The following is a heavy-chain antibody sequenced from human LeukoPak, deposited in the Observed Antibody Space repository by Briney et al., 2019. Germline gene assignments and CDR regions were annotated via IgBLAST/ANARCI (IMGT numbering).Heavy chain of an antibody. CDR3: ARWTTTYLDY. V-gene: IGHV1-18*01. J-gene: IGHJ4*02. CDR2: ISAYSGNT. CDR1: AYTFTING. D-gene: IGHD4-11*01. Sequence: GASVKVSCKASAYTFTINGISWVRQAPGQGLEWVGWISAYSGNTNYAQKLQDRVTMTRDTSTSTVYMELSSLRSEDSAVYYCARWTTTYLDYWGQGTLVTVSS.